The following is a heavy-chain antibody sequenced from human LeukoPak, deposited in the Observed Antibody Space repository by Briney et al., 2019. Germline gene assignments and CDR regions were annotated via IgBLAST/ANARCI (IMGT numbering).Heavy chain of an antibody. CDR3: ARERYSGYDY. CDR1: GGSFSGYY. CDR2: INHSGST. V-gene: IGHV4-34*01. J-gene: IGHJ4*02. Sequence: KPSETLSLTCAVYGGSFSGYYWSWIRQPPGKGLEWIGEINHSGSTNYNPSLKSRVTISVDTSKNQFSLKLSSVTAADTAVYYCARERYSGYDYWGQGTLVTVSS. D-gene: IGHD5-12*01.